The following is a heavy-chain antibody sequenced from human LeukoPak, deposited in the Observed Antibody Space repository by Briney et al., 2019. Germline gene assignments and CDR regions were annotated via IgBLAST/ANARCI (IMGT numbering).Heavy chain of an antibody. V-gene: IGHV4-38-2*02. CDR3: ARQPVLRYLDWLFLDRFDP. J-gene: IGHJ5*02. D-gene: IGHD3-9*01. CDR1: GYSISSGYY. Sequence: SETLSLTCTVSGYSISSGYYWGWLRQPPGKGLEWIGSIYHSGSTYYNPSLKSRVTISVDTSKNQFSLTLSSVTAADTAVYYCARQPVLRYLDWLFLDRFDPWGQGTLVTVSS. CDR2: IYHSGST.